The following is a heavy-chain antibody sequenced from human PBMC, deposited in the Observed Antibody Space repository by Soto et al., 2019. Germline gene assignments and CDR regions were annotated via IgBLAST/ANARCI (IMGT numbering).Heavy chain of an antibody. J-gene: IGHJ4*02. Sequence: EVQLVQSGTEVKKPGESLRISCKGSGYVFGRHWIAWVRQVPGKGLEWMGIIWPGDSDARYSPSFQGHVNISVDKSINTAYLHWTALRASDTAIYFCARQGSDFDYWGQGTLVAVSS. V-gene: IGHV5-51*01. CDR2: IWPGDSDA. CDR3: ARQGSDFDY. CDR1: GYVFGRHW. D-gene: IGHD3-10*01.